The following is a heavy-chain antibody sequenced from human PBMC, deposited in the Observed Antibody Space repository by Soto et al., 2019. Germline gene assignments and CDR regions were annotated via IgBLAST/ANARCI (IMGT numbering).Heavy chain of an antibody. Sequence: QVQLVESGGGVVQPGRSLRLSCAASGFTFSSYGMHCVRQAPGKGLEWVAVIWYDGSNKYYADSVKGRFTISRDNSKNTLYLQMNSLRAEDTAVYYCARGVFSSSGWFDPWGQGTLVTVSS. CDR2: IWYDGSNK. CDR1: GFTFSSYG. CDR3: ARGVFSSSGWFDP. D-gene: IGHD6-13*01. V-gene: IGHV3-33*01. J-gene: IGHJ5*02.